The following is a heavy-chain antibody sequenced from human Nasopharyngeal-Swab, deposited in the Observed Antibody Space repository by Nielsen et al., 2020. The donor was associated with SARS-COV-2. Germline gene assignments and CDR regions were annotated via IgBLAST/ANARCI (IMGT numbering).Heavy chain of an antibody. CDR3: ARDRWAAAANIFLDS. CDR2: ISNSGGST. CDR1: GFTFSLYG. D-gene: IGHD6-13*01. V-gene: IGHV3-23*01. Sequence: GESPKISCADSGFTFSLYGMSWVRQAPGKGLEWVSHISNSGGSTYYADSVKGRFTISRDNSQNTLFLQMNSLRVEDTAVYYCARDRWAAAANIFLDSWGQGTPVTVSS. J-gene: IGHJ4*02.